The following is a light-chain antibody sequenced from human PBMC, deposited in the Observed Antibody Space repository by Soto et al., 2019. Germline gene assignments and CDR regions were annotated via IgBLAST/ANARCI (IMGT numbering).Light chain of an antibody. Sequence: DIQMTQSPSSLSASVGDRVTITCRASQSISSYLNWYQQKPGKAPKLLIYAASSLQSGVPSRFSGSGSGTDFTLTISSLQPDEFATYYCLQFNTFPWTVGQGNKVDIK. V-gene: IGKV1-39*01. CDR3: LQFNTFPWT. CDR2: AAS. CDR1: QSISSY. J-gene: IGKJ1*01.